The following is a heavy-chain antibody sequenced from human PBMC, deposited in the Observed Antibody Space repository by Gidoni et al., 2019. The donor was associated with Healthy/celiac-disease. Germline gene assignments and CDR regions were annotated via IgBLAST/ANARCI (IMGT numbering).Heavy chain of an antibody. CDR3: ARACLYYDFWSGYYGY. CDR1: ACPVGSYG. J-gene: IGHJ4*02. Sequence: QVQLVASGGGVVEHGRALGPSCAASACPVGSYGRRWVRQAPGKGLEWVAVISYDGSNKYYADSVKGRFTISRDNSKNTLYLQMNSLRAEDTAVYYCARACLYYDFWSGYYGYWGQGTLVTVSS. V-gene: IGHV3-30*03. D-gene: IGHD3-3*01. CDR2: ISYDGSNK.